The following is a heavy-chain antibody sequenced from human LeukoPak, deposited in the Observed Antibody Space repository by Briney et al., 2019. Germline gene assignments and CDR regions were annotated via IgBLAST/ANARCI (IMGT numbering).Heavy chain of an antibody. CDR3: ARSTPYDSSGPAY. CDR1: GGTFSSYA. J-gene: IGHJ4*02. V-gene: IGHV1-69*06. CDR2: IIPIFGTA. Sequence: SVKVSCKASGGTFSSYAISWVRQAPGQGLEWMGRIIPIFGTANYAQKFQGRVTITADKSTSTAYMELSSLRSEDTAVYYCARSTPYDSSGPAYWGQGTLVIVSS. D-gene: IGHD3-22*01.